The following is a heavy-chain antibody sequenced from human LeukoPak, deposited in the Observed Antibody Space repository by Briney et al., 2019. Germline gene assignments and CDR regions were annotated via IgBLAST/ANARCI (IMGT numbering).Heavy chain of an antibody. CDR1: GFTFSSYE. J-gene: IGHJ4*02. CDR2: VSVGGGTI. D-gene: IGHD2-15*01. V-gene: IGHV3-48*03. CDR3: ARGGVSGRWYFDY. Sequence: PGGSLRLSCAASGFTFSSYEMNWVRQAPGKGLEWVSYVSVGGGTIHYADSVKGRFTISRNNAENSLYLQMNSLRAEDTAVYYCARGGVSGRWYFDYWGQGTLVTVSS.